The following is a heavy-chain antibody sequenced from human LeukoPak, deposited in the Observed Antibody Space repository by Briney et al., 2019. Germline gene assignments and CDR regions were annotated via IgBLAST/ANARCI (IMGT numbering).Heavy chain of an antibody. CDR2: IVVGSSDT. D-gene: IGHD6-19*01. Sequence: SVKVSCKASGFTFTSSAVQWVRQARGQRLEWIGWIVVGSSDTNYAQQFQERVTITRDMSTYTAYMELTSLRAEDTAVYYCAKDLALTVAWAFDIWGQGTLVTVSS. J-gene: IGHJ1*01. CDR3: AKDLALTVAWAFDI. CDR1: GFTFTSSA. V-gene: IGHV1-58*01.